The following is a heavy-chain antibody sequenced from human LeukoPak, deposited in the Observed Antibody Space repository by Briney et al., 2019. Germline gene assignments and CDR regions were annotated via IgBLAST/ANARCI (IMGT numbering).Heavy chain of an antibody. Sequence: GGSLRLSCAASGFTFSSYGMHWVRQAPGKGLEWVANIKQDGGEKYYVDSVEGRFTISRDNAKNSLYLQMNSLRAEDTAVYYCARGGSYYDILTGYHHYYYYYMDVWGKGTTVTVSS. CDR3: ARGGSYYDILTGYHHYYYYYMDV. J-gene: IGHJ6*03. CDR1: GFTFSSYG. CDR2: IKQDGGEK. V-gene: IGHV3-7*01. D-gene: IGHD3-9*01.